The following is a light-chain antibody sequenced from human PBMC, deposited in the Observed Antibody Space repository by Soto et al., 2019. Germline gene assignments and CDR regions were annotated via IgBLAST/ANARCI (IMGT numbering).Light chain of an antibody. CDR3: QQYSSWLPLA. CDR1: QNVNSN. V-gene: IGKV3-15*01. CDR2: GAY. J-gene: IGKJ4*01. Sequence: EIVMTQSPATVSVSPGERATLSCRASQNVNSNLAWYQQKPGQPPRRLIYGAYTRATGVQARFSGSGSGTEFTLTINSLESEDFAVYYCQQYSSWLPLACGGGTEVEIK.